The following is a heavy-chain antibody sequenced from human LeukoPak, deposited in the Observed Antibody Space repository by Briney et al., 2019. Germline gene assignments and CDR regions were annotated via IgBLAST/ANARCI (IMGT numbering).Heavy chain of an antibody. D-gene: IGHD3-10*01. CDR1: GFTFSSYS. V-gene: IGHV3-21*01. Sequence: GGSLRLSCAASGFTFSSYSMNWVRQAPGKGLEWVSSISSSSSYIYYADSVKGRFTSSRDNAKNSLYLQMNSLRAEDTAVYYCARDRGGPHFDYWGQGTLVTVSS. J-gene: IGHJ4*02. CDR2: ISSSSSYI. CDR3: ARDRGGPHFDY.